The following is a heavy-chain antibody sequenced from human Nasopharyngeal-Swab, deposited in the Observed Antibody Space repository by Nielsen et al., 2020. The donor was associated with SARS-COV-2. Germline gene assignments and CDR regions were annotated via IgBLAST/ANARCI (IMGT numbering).Heavy chain of an antibody. CDR1: GGSISSYY. D-gene: IGHD3-3*01. CDR2: IHYSGST. J-gene: IGHJ4*02. V-gene: IGHV4-59*01. CDR3: ARILTIFGVVASYYFDY. Sequence: SETLSPTCTVSGGSISSYYWSWIRQLPGKGLEWIGYIHYSGSTNYNPSLKSRVTISVDTSKNQFSLKLSSVTAADTAVYYCARILTIFGVVASYYFDYWGQGTLVTVSS.